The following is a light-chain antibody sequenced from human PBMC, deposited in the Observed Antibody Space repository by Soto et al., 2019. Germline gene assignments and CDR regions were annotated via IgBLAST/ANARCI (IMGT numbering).Light chain of an antibody. CDR3: QAWDSSTTVV. Sequence: SYELTQPPSVSVSPGQTASITCFGDKLGEKYASWYQQKPGQSPLLVIYQDTKRPSGIPERFSGSNSGDTATLTISGTQAMDEADYYCQAWDSSTTVVFGGGTKLTVL. V-gene: IGLV3-1*01. J-gene: IGLJ2*01. CDR2: QDT. CDR1: KLGEKY.